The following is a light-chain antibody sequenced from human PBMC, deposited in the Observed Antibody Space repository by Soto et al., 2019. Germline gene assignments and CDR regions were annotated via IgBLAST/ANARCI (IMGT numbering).Light chain of an antibody. J-gene: IGLJ2*01. CDR3: SSYTSSSTVV. V-gene: IGLV2-14*01. CDR2: DVS. Sequence: QSALTQPASVSGSPGQSITISCTGTSSDVGGYNYVSWYQQHPGKAPKLMIYDVSNRPSGVSNRFSGSKSGNXXSLTISGLQAEDEADYYCSSYTSSSTVVFGGGTKLTVL. CDR1: SSDVGGYNY.